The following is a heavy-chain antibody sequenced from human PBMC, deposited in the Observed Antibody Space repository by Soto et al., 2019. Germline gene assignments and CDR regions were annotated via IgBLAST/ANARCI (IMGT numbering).Heavy chain of an antibody. V-gene: IGHV3-7*04. D-gene: IGHD2-2*01. CDR2: IRQDGSEK. CDR1: GFTFSSNW. J-gene: IGHJ4*02. CDR3: AREIVVARGARYFDY. Sequence: GGSLRLSCVGSGFTFSSNWMTWVRQAPGKGLEWVGNIRQDGSEKNYVDSVKGRFTISRDNAKNSLYLQMNSLRAEDTAVYYCAREIVVARGARYFDYWGPGSLVTVCS.